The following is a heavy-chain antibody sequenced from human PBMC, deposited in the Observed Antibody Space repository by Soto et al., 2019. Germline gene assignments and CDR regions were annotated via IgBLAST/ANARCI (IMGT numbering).Heavy chain of an antibody. CDR2: ISGSGGST. Sequence: EVQLLESGGGLVQPGGSLRLSCAASGFTFSSYAMSWVRQAPGKGLEWVSAISGSGGSTYYADSVKGRFTISRDNYKNTLYLQMNSLRAEDTAVYYCAKNVWGITIFGGMDVWGQGTTVTVSS. CDR3: AKNVWGITIFGGMDV. V-gene: IGHV3-23*01. CDR1: GFTFSSYA. D-gene: IGHD3-9*01. J-gene: IGHJ6*02.